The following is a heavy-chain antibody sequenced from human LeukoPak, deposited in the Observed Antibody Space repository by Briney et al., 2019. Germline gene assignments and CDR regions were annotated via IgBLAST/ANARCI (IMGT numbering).Heavy chain of an antibody. D-gene: IGHD5-18*01. CDR2: IWYDGSNK. CDR1: GFTFSSYG. J-gene: IGHJ4*02. V-gene: IGHV3-33*01. CDR3: ARDGGYGYEFDY. Sequence: GGSLRLSCAASGFTFSSYGMHWVRQAPGKGLEWVAVIWYDGSNKYYADSVKGRFTISRDNSKNTLYLQMNSLRAEDTAVYYCARDGGYGYEFDYWGQGTLVTVSS.